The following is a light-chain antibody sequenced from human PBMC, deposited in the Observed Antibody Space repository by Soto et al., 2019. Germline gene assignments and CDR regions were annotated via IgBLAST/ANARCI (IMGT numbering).Light chain of an antibody. V-gene: IGLV2-14*01. CDR3: SSFTSSSTWV. Sequence: QSALTQPASVSGSPGQSITISCTGTSSDVGAYNLVSWYQQHPGKAPKLMIYEVINRPSGVSNRFSASKSGNTASLTVSGLQAEDEANYYCSSFTSSSTWVFGGGTKLTVL. J-gene: IGLJ3*02. CDR2: EVI. CDR1: SSDVGAYNL.